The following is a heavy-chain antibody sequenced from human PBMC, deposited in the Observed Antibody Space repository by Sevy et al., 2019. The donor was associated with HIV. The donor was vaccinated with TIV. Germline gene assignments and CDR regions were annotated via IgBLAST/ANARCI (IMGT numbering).Heavy chain of an antibody. J-gene: IGHJ4*02. D-gene: IGHD3-22*01. CDR2: IYTGDSET. Sequence: GGSLRLSCKGSGYSFTNYWIAWVRQMPGKGLEWMGIIYTGDSETRYSPSFQGQVTISADKSISTAYLHWSSLKASDTAMYYCARFYDSSGHFPSDYWGQGTLVTVSS. CDR3: ARFYDSSGHFPSDY. V-gene: IGHV5-51*01. CDR1: GYSFTNYW.